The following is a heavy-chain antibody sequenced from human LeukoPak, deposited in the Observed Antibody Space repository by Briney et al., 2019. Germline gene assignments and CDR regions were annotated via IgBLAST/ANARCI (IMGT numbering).Heavy chain of an antibody. CDR1: GYTFTSFG. J-gene: IGHJ4*02. CDR2: IGAYNGDT. V-gene: IGHV1-18*04. CDR3: TRDHCSGDNCPSLDY. D-gene: IGHD2-15*01. Sequence: GASLKVSCKPSGYTFTSFGISWVRQGPGQGLEWMGLIGAYNGDTNYARKFQGRVTMTTATSTSTAYMDLRSLRSDDTAVYYCTRDHCSGDNCPSLDYSGQGTLVTVSS.